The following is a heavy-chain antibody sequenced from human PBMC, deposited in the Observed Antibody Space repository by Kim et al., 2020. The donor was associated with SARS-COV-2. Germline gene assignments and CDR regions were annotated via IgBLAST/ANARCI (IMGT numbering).Heavy chain of an antibody. CDR1: GGSFSGYY. Sequence: SETLSLTCAVYGGSFSGYYWSWIRQPPGKGLEWIGEINHSGSTNYNPSLKSRVTISVDTSKNQFSLKLSSVTAADTAVYYCASLRANMVRRNRTPPDIWGQGTMVTVSS. J-gene: IGHJ3*02. CDR2: INHSGST. D-gene: IGHD3-10*01. V-gene: IGHV4-34*01. CDR3: ASLRANMVRRNRTPPDI.